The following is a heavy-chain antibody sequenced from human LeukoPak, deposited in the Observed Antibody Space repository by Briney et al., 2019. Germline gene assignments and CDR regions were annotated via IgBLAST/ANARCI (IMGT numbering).Heavy chain of an antibody. J-gene: IGHJ4*02. CDR3: ARPGGSGSYYLVGY. CDR2: IYYSGST. CDR1: GDSISSSSYY. Sequence: PSETLSLTCTVSGDSISSSSYYWGWIRQPPGKGLEWIGSIYYSGSTYCNPSLKSRVTISVDTSKNQFSLKLSSVTAADTAVYYCARPGGSGSYYLVGYWGQGTLVTVSS. D-gene: IGHD3-10*01. V-gene: IGHV4-39*01.